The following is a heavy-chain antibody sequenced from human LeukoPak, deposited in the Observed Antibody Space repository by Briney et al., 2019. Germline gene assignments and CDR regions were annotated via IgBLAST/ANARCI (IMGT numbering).Heavy chain of an antibody. V-gene: IGHV3-21*01. CDR3: ARDGKDGYNREDY. D-gene: IGHD5-24*01. Sequence: GGSLRLSCAASGFTFSSYAMSWVRQAPGKGLEWVSSISSSSSYIYYADSVKGRFTISRDNAKNSLYLQMNSLRAEDTAVYYCARDGKDGYNREDYWGQGTLVTVSS. J-gene: IGHJ4*02. CDR1: GFTFSSYA. CDR2: ISSSSSYI.